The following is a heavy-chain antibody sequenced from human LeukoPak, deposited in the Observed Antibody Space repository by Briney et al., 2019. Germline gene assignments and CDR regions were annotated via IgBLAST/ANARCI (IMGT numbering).Heavy chain of an antibody. Sequence: QPGGSLRLSCVASGFTFTSFYMSWVRQAPGKGLEWVANINLDGSEQYHVDSVKGRFTISRDNAKNSLYLQMNSLWAEDTAVYYCAREVAVGIGAYNFWGQGTLVTVSS. D-gene: IGHD6-13*01. CDR3: AREVAVGIGAYNF. CDR1: GFTFTSFY. CDR2: INLDGSEQ. J-gene: IGHJ4*02. V-gene: IGHV3-7*01.